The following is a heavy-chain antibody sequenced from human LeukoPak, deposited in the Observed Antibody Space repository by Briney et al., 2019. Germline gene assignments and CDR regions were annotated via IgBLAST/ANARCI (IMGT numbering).Heavy chain of an antibody. J-gene: IGHJ4*02. D-gene: IGHD3-10*01. V-gene: IGHV1-18*01. CDR1: GYTFTNYG. CDR3: ARDPIGVTYYYGSGSPTRPFDY. CDR2: ISAYNGNT. Sequence: ASVKVSCKASGYTFTNYGISWVRQAPGQGLEWMGWISAYNGNTKYAQKFQSRVTMTTDTSTNTVNMELRSLRSDDTAVYYCARDPIGVTYYYGSGSPTRPFDYWGQGTLVTVSS.